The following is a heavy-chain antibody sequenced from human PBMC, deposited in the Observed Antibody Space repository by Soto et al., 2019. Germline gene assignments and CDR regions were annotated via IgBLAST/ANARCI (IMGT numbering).Heavy chain of an antibody. Sequence: ASVKVSCKASGYTFTSYGISWVRQAPGQGLEWVGWISAYNGNTNYAQKLQGRVTMTTDTSTSTGYMELRSLRSDDTAVYYCARDSYYYDTSGYRTVDYWGQGTLVTVSS. CDR1: GYTFTSYG. D-gene: IGHD3-22*01. CDR3: ARDSYYYDTSGYRTVDY. V-gene: IGHV1-18*01. CDR2: ISAYNGNT. J-gene: IGHJ4*02.